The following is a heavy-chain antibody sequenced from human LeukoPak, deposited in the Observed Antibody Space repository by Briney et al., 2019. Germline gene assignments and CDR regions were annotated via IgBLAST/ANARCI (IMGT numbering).Heavy chain of an antibody. D-gene: IGHD3-22*01. V-gene: IGHV1-3*03. J-gene: IGHJ4*02. CDR1: GYTFTSYA. CDR2: INAGNGNT. Sequence: ASVKVSCKASGYTFTSYAMHWVRQAPGQRLEWMGWINAGNGNTKYSQEFQGRVTITRDTSASTAYMELSSLRSEDMAVYYCARDQRYYDSSGYYSTGIDYWGQGTLVTVSS. CDR3: ARDQRYYDSSGYYSTGIDY.